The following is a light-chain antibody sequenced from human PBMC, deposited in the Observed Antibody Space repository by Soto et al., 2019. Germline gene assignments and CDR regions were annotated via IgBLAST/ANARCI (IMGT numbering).Light chain of an antibody. CDR2: GAS. J-gene: IGKJ1*01. CDR3: QQYKNWPWS. Sequence: EIVMTQSPATLSVSPGERATLSCRTSQSVSSSLAWYQQKPDQAPSLLIYGASTRATGIPARFSGSGSGTEFTLTISSLQSEDCAVYYCQQYKNWPWSFGQGTKVEIK. V-gene: IGKV3-15*01. CDR1: QSVSSS.